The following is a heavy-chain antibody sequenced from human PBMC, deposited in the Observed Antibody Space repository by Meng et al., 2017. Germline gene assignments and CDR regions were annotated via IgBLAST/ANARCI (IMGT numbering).Heavy chain of an antibody. CDR1: GFTFSSYA. Sequence: GGSLRLSCAASGFTFSSYAMSWVRQASGKGLEWVSAISGSGGSTYYADSVKGRFTISRDNSKNTLYLQMNSLRAEDTAVYYCAKDPFRGYSSSVGAFDIWGQGTMVTVSS. D-gene: IGHD6-13*01. CDR3: AKDPFRGYSSSVGAFDI. CDR2: ISGSGGST. J-gene: IGHJ3*02. V-gene: IGHV3-23*01.